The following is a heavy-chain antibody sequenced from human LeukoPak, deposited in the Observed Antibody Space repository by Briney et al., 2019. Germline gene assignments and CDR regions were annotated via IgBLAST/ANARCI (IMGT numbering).Heavy chain of an antibody. CDR2: ISDSGGST. CDR1: GFTFRDYA. D-gene: IGHD1-1*01. CDR3: AKGHSAHGTGFDC. J-gene: IGHJ4*02. V-gene: IGHV3-23*01. Sequence: PGGSLRLSCAASGFTFRDYAMSWVRQAPGKGLEWISVISDSGGSTYYADSVKGRFTISRDNFKNTLYVQMNSLRVEDTAVYYCAKGHSAHGTGFDCWGQGTLVIVSS.